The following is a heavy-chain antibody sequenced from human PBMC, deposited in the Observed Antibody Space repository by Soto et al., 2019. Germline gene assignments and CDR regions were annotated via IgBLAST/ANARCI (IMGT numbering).Heavy chain of an antibody. V-gene: IGHV3-30*18. J-gene: IGHJ3*02. Sequence: QAGGSLRLSCAASGFTFSSYGMHWVRQAPGKGLEWVAVISYDGSNKYYADSVKGRFTISRDNSKNTLYLQMNSLRAEDTAVYYCAKLEGYDFWGWLSPDDAFDIWGQGTMVTVSS. CDR1: GFTFSSYG. CDR2: ISYDGSNK. CDR3: AKLEGYDFWGWLSPDDAFDI. D-gene: IGHD3-3*01.